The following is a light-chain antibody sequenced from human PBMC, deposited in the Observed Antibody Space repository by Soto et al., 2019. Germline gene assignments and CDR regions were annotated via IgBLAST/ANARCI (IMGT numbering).Light chain of an antibody. V-gene: IGLV2-23*01. CDR1: SSDAGSYNF. J-gene: IGLJ3*02. Sequence: QSALTQPASVSGSPGQSITISCTGTSSDAGSYNFVSWYQQHPGKAPKVMIYEDSKRPSGVSNRFSGSKSGNTASLTISGLQAEDEDDYYCCSYASSSTYWVFGGGTKLTVL. CDR2: EDS. CDR3: CSYASSSTYWV.